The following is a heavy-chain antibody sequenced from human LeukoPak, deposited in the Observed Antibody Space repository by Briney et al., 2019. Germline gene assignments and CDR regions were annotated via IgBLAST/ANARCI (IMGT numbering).Heavy chain of an antibody. CDR1: GYTFTNYY. J-gene: IGHJ5*02. V-gene: IGHV1-46*01. D-gene: IGHD1-26*01. Sequence: GASVKVSCKASGYTFTNYYIHWVQQAPGQGLECMGIINPSGGSTSYAQKFQGRVTMTRDMSTSTVYMELSSLRSEDTAVYYCARGGVGATTYVWFDPWGQGTLVTVSS. CDR2: INPSGGST. CDR3: ARGGVGATTYVWFDP.